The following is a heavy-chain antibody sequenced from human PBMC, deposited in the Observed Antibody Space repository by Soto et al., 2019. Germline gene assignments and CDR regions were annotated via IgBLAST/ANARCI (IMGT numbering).Heavy chain of an antibody. D-gene: IGHD2-2*02. J-gene: IGHJ3*02. CDR2: ISSSSSTI. CDR1: GFTFSAFS. Sequence: GGSLRLSCTSSGFTFSAFSMNWVRQAPGQGLEWVSYISSSSSTIYYADSVKGRFTISRDNAKNSLYLQMNSLRDEDTAVYYCAREGGRHCSPTRCYNAFDIWGQGTMVTVSS. CDR3: AREGGRHCSPTRCYNAFDI. V-gene: IGHV3-48*02.